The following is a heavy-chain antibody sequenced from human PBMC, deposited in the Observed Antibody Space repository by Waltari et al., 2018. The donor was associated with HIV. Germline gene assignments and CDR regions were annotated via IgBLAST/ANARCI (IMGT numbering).Heavy chain of an antibody. CDR2: TYYRSKWYY. CDR1: GDSVSSNSAA. V-gene: IGHV6-1*01. J-gene: IGHJ4*02. Sequence: QVQLQVSGPGLVKPSQTLSLTCAISGDSVSSNSAAWNWIRHSPSRGLEWLGRTYYRSKWYYDYAVSVKSRITINPDTSNNQLSLRLDSVTPEDTAVYYCATKSGGYFGVWSQGALVTVSS. D-gene: IGHD1-26*01. CDR3: ATKSGGYFGV.